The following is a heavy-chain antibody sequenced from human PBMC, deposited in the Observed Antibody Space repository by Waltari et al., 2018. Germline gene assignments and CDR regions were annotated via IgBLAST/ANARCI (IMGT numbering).Heavy chain of an antibody. CDR2: INLVGPSP. D-gene: IGHD2-15*01. Sequence: EVHLVESGGGLVQPGGSLRLSCAASGVTLSRSWIHWVRQSPGKGLLWVSLINLVGPSPVYAASVKGLFPISRDDAKNTVSLQMNNLSAEDTALYYCARAGLLGAFDVWGQGTMVTVSS. J-gene: IGHJ3*01. V-gene: IGHV3-74*03. CDR1: GVTLSRSW. CDR3: ARAGLLGAFDV.